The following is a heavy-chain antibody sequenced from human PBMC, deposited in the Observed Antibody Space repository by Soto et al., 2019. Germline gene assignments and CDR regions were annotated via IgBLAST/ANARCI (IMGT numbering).Heavy chain of an antibody. Sequence: GGSLRLSCATSGFTLSSYWMSWVRQAPGKGLEWVANIKRDGSEKYYADSVQGRFTISRDNAKNSLYLQMNSLRAEDTALYYCARDCSGGICYGYYFDYWGQGTLLTVS. J-gene: IGHJ4*02. CDR2: IKRDGSEK. CDR3: ARDCSGGICYGYYFDY. D-gene: IGHD2-15*01. V-gene: IGHV3-7*01. CDR1: GFTLSSYW.